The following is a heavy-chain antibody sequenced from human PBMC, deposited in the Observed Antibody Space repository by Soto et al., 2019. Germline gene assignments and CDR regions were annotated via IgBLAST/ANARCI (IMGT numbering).Heavy chain of an antibody. CDR3: ARGSYYSGWV. V-gene: IGHV6-1*01. CDR2: TYYRSNWYS. Sequence: PSQTLSLTCAISGDSVSSTSAAWSWIRQSPSRGLEWLGRTYYRSNWYSDYAVSVKSRITINLDTSKNQFSLQLNSVTPEDTAVYYCARGSYYSGWVWGQGTLVTVSS. D-gene: IGHD6-19*01. J-gene: IGHJ4*02. CDR1: GDSVSSTSAA.